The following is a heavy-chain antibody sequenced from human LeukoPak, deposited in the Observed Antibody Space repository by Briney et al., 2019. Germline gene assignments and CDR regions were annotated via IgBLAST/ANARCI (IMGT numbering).Heavy chain of an antibody. CDR3: ARLNYGFD. D-gene: IGHD3-10*01. V-gene: IGHV3-74*03. CDR1: GFTFSRDW. CDR2: ISDDGSIT. Sequence: GGSLRLSCAASGFTFSRDWMHWVRQAPGKGLVWVSRISDDGSITTYADSVQGRFTISRDNSKNSLYLHMNSLRADDTAVYYCARLNYGFDWGQGTLVTVSS. J-gene: IGHJ4*02.